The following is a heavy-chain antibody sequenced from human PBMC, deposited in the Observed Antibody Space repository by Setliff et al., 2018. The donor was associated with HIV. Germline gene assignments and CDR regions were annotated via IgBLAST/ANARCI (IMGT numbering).Heavy chain of an antibody. CDR2: INPNSGGT. D-gene: IGHD2-15*01. CDR3: ARDLQNPVVVLAATVFYYGMDV. Sequence: ASVKVSCKASGYTFTDYNMHWVRQAPGQGLEWMGWINPNSGGTKYAQKFQGRGAMTRETSISTAYMELTRLTSDDTAVYFCARDLQNPVVVLAATVFYYGMDVWGQGTAVTVSS. V-gene: IGHV1-2*02. J-gene: IGHJ6*02. CDR1: GYTFTDYN.